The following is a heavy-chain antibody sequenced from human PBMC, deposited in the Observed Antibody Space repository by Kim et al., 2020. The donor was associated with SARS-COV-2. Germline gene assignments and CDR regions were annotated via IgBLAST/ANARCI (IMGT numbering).Heavy chain of an antibody. CDR3: ASPIPYSSPYWYFDL. V-gene: IGHV4-39*01. D-gene: IGHD6-13*01. CDR2: IYYSGST. CDR1: GGSISSSSYY. J-gene: IGHJ2*01. Sequence: SETLSLTCTVSGGSISSSSYYWGWIRQPPGKGLEWIGSIYYSGSTYYNPSLKSRVTISVDTSKNQFSLKLSSVTAADTAVYYCASPIPYSSPYWYFDLWGRGTLVTVSS.